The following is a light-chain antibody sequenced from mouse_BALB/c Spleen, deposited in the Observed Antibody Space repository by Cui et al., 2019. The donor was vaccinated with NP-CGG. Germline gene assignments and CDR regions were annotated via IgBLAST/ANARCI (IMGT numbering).Light chain of an antibody. Sequence: QVVATQESAITTSPGETVTLTCRSSTGAVTTSNYANWVQEKPDHLFTGLIGGTNNRAPGVPARFSGSLIGDKAALTITGAQTEDEAIYFCALWYSNHWVFGGGTKLTVL. V-gene: IGLV1*01. CDR2: GTN. CDR3: ALWYSNHWV. J-gene: IGLJ1*01. CDR1: TGAVTTSNY.